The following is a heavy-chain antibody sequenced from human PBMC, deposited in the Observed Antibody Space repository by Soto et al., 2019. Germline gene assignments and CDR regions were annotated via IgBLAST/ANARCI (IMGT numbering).Heavy chain of an antibody. CDR1: GGTFSSYA. V-gene: IGHV1-69*12. CDR2: IIPIFGTA. Sequence: QVQLVQSGAEVKKPGSSVKVSCKASGGTFSSYAISRVRQAPGQGLEWMGGIIPIFGTANYAQKFQGRVTITADESTSTAYMELSSLRSEDTAVYYCARGYCSRGSCYHWYFDLWGRGTLVTVSS. J-gene: IGHJ2*01. D-gene: IGHD2-15*01. CDR3: ARGYCSRGSCYHWYFDL.